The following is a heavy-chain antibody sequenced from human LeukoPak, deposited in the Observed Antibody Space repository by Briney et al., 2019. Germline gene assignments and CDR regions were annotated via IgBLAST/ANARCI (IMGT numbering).Heavy chain of an antibody. J-gene: IGHJ4*02. CDR3: AAGDVLSPGPTLDY. V-gene: IGHV3-23*01. CDR1: GFTFNNYA. CDR2: ITGSGDTT. Sequence: GGSLRLSCGASGFTFNNYAMSWVRQAPGKGLEWVSGITGSGDTTFHVDSVKGRFTISIDSSADTLFLHLHSLRVDDTAVYFCAAGDVLSPGPTLDYWGQGGLVTVSS. D-gene: IGHD1-14*01.